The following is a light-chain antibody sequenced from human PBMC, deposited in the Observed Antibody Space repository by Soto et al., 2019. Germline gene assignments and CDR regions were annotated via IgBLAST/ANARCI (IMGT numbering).Light chain of an antibody. V-gene: IGKV1-39*01. J-gene: IGKJ5*01. CDR3: QQSYSTPPT. CDR2: AAS. Sequence: RTQSASYLSESACDGVHITCRASQSISSYLNWYKQKAGKAPKLLIYAASSLQSGVPSRFSGSGSGTDFTPTLSSLQPEELATYDCQQSYSTPPTVSQGTRLEIK. CDR1: QSISSY.